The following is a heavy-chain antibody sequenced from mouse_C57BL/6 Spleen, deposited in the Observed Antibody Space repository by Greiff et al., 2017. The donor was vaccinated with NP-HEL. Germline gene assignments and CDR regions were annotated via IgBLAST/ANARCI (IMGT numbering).Heavy chain of an antibody. CDR3: TREYYDQKYFDV. J-gene: IGHJ1*03. Sequence: EVKLVESGEGLVKPGGSLKLSCAASGFTFSSYAMSWVRQTPEKRLEWVAYISSGGDYIYYADTVKGRFTISRDNARNTLYLQMSSLKSEDTAMYYCTREYYDQKYFDVWGTGTTVTVSS. D-gene: IGHD2-4*01. CDR2: ISSGGDYI. CDR1: GFTFSSYA. V-gene: IGHV5-9-1*02.